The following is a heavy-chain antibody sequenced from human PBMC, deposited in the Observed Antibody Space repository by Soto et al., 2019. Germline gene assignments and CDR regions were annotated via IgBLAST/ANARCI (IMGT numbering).Heavy chain of an antibody. J-gene: IGHJ6*03. Sequence: GGSLRLSCEASGFSFSDSDMHWVRHKTGKGLEWVSAIGTAGDTYYPVSVKGRFTISRDNAKNSLYLQMHSLRAGDTAVYYCARGSTVGHYYYYYMDVWGKGTTVTVSS. V-gene: IGHV3-13*01. CDR2: IGTAGDT. CDR3: ARGSTVGHYYYYYMDV. D-gene: IGHD3-10*01. CDR1: GFSFSDSD.